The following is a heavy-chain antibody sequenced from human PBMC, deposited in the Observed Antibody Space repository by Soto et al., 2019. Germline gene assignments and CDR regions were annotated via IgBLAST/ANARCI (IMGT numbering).Heavy chain of an antibody. Sequence: QVQLQESGPGLVKPSQTLSLTCTVSGGSISSGDYYWSWIRQPPGKGLEWIGYIYYSGSTYYNPSLKSRVTISVDASKNQFSRKLSSVTDADTAVYDCARWLGYGPHFDYWGQGTLVTVSS. CDR3: ARWLGYGPHFDY. D-gene: IGHD5-12*01. CDR2: IYYSGST. CDR1: GGSISSGDYY. V-gene: IGHV4-30-4*01. J-gene: IGHJ4*02.